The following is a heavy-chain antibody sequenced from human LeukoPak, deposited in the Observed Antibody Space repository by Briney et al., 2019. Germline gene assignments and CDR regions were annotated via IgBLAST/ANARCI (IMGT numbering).Heavy chain of an antibody. Sequence: SETLSLTCTVSGGSISSSSYYWGWIRQPPGKGLDWIGRIYYSGSTYYNPSLKSRVTISVDTSKNQFSLKLSSVTAADTAVYYRASRKDSSGYSQYFDYWGQGTLVTVSS. CDR2: IYYSGST. J-gene: IGHJ4*02. D-gene: IGHD3-22*01. V-gene: IGHV4-39*01. CDR1: GGSISSSSYY. CDR3: ASRKDSSGYSQYFDY.